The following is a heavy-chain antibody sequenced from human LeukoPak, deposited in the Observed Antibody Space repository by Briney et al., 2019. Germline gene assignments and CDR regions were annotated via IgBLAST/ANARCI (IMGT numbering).Heavy chain of an antibody. CDR3: ALGSSQYGSGSYSVSDWFDP. J-gene: IGHJ5*02. V-gene: IGHV4-34*01. CDR2: INHSGST. D-gene: IGHD3-10*01. Sequence: SETLSLTCAVYGGSFSGYYWSWIRQPPGKGLEWIGEINHSGSTNYNPSLKSRVTISVDTSKSQFSLKLSSVTAADTAVYYCALGSSQYGSGSYSVSDWFDPWGQGTLVTVSS. CDR1: GGSFSGYY.